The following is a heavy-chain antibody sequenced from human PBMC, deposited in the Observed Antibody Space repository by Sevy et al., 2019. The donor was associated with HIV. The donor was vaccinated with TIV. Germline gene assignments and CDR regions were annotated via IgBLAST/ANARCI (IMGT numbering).Heavy chain of an antibody. CDR3: ARESGDCSSTSCYEGVFDY. J-gene: IGHJ4*02. D-gene: IGHD2-2*01. V-gene: IGHV4-61*02. CDR2: IYTSGST. Sequence: SETLSLTCTVSGGSISSGSYYWSWIRQPAGQGLEWIGRIYTSGSTNYNPSLKSRVTISVDTSKNQFSLKLSSVTAADTAMYYCARESGDCSSTSCYEGVFDYWGQGTLVTVSS. CDR1: GGSISSGSYY.